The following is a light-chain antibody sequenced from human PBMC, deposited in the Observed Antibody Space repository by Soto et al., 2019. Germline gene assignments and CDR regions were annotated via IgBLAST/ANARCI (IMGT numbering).Light chain of an antibody. V-gene: IGLV2-14*01. CDR2: EVS. CDR3: SSYTSSTTLI. CDR1: SSDVGGYNY. J-gene: IGLJ2*01. Sequence: QSALTQPASVSGSPGQSITISCSATSSDVGGYNYVSWYQQHPGKAPKLMMYEVSNRPSGVSDRFSGSKSGNTASLTISGLQAEDEADYFCSSYTSSTTLIFGGGTKLTVL.